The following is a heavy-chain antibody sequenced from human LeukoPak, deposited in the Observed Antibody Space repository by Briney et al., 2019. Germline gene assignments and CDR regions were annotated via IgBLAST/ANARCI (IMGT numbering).Heavy chain of an antibody. CDR1: GFDFSNYW. CDR2: IKQDGSEK. Sequence: GGSLRLSCAASGFDFSNYWMYWVRQAPGKGLEWVANIKQDGSEKYYEDSVRGRFTISRDNAKNSLSLQMNSLRAEDTAVYYCAGNYGGWGQGTLVTVSS. V-gene: IGHV3-7*03. CDR3: AGNYGG. D-gene: IGHD4-11*01. J-gene: IGHJ4*02.